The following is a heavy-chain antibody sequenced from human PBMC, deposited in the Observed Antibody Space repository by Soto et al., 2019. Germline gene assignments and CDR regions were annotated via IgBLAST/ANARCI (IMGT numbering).Heavy chain of an antibody. CDR3: ARGLRASYGVRLSYFYYGMDV. CDR1: GGSLSCYY. CDR2: ISDSGST. J-gene: IGHJ6*02. V-gene: IGHV4-34*01. Sequence: PSETLSLTCAVSGGSLSCYYWSWIRQPPGKGLESIGEISDSGSTNYNPSLKSRVTMSVDTSKNQFSLKLSSATAADTAVYYCARGLRASYGVRLSYFYYGMDVWGRGTTVTVSS. D-gene: IGHD3-10*01.